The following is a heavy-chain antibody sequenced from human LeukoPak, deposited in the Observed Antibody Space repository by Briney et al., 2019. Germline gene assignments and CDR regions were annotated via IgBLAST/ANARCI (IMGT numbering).Heavy chain of an antibody. CDR1: GGSISSSSYY. V-gene: IGHV4-39*07. Sequence: SETLSLTCTVSGGSISSSSYYWGWIRQPPGKGLEWIGSIYYSGSTYYNPSLKSRATISVDTSKNQFSLKLSSVTAADTAVYYCARVGRWARGNAFDIWGQGTMVTVSS. CDR3: ARVGRWARGNAFDI. D-gene: IGHD5-24*01. CDR2: IYYSGST. J-gene: IGHJ3*02.